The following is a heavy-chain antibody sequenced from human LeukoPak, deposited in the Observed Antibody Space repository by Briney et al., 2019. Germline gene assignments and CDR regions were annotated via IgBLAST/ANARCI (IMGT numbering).Heavy chain of an antibody. CDR1: GFTFNNYA. J-gene: IGHJ4*02. V-gene: IGHV3-23*01. CDR2: IGDNGGDT. CDR3: GKDWKVDY. D-gene: IGHD1-1*01. Sequence: GGSLRLSCVASGFTFNNYAMTWVRQAPGQGLEWVSAIGDNGGDTKYANSVKGRFTISRDNSKNTLYLQMNSLRVEDTAIYYCGKDWKVDYWGQETLVTVSS.